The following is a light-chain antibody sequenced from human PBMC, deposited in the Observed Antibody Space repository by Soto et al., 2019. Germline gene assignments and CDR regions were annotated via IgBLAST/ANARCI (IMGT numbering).Light chain of an antibody. V-gene: IGKV1-5*03. CDR3: QQYNRYSWT. CDR2: MAS. J-gene: IGKJ1*01. Sequence: DIQMTQSPSTLSASVGDRITITCRASQSFGSWLVWYQLKPGKAPKLLIYMASRLESGVPSRFSGSESGTEFTLTISSLQPDDSATYYCQQYNRYSWTFGQGTKVEIK. CDR1: QSFGSW.